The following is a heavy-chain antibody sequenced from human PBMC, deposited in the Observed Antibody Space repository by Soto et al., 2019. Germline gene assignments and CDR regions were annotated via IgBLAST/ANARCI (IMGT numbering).Heavy chain of an antibody. J-gene: IGHJ6*03. CDR1: GFTFDDYA. CDR2: ISWNSGSI. V-gene: IGHV3-9*01. Sequence: SLRLSCAASGFTFDDYAMHRVRQAPGKGLEWVSGISWNSGSIGYADSVKGRFTISRDNAKNSLYLQMNSLRAEDTALYYCAKGFVPRYYYYMDVWGKGTTVTVSS. D-gene: IGHD3-16*01. CDR3: AKGFVPRYYYYMDV.